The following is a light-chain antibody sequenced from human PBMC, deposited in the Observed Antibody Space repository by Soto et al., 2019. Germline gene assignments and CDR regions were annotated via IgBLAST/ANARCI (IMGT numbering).Light chain of an antibody. V-gene: IGLV2-11*01. Sequence: QSALTQPRSVSGSPGQSVTISCTGTSSDVGGYNYVSWYQHHPGKDPKLMIYDVNKRPSWVPDRFSGSKSGNTASLTISGLQAEDEDDYHCCSYAGSYTHYVFGTGTKLTVL. CDR3: CSYAGSYTHYV. J-gene: IGLJ1*01. CDR1: SSDVGGYNY. CDR2: DVN.